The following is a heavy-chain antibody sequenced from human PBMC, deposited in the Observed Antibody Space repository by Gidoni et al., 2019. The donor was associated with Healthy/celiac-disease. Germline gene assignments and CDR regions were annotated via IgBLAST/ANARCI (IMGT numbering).Heavy chain of an antibody. CDR2: ISSSSSYI. D-gene: IGHD3-22*01. CDR3: ARDPSGYYHEDYFDY. V-gene: IGHV3-21*01. Sequence: EVQLVESGGGLVKPGGSVRLSCAAAGFTYSSYRMNWVRQAPGKGLEWVSSISSSSSYIYYADSVKGRFTISRDNAKNSLYLQMNSLRAEDTAVYYCARDPSGYYHEDYFDYWGQGTLVTVSS. CDR1: GFTYSSYR. J-gene: IGHJ4*02.